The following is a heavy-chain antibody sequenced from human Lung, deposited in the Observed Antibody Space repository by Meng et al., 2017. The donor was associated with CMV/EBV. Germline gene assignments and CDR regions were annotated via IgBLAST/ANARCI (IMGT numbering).Heavy chain of an antibody. CDR1: GGSLRSRNW. Sequence: GAGLVNPSGTLSLPCAVSGGSLRSRNWWSWVSQPPGKGLEWIGEIYHSGSTNYNPSLKSRVTISVDESKNQFSLRLSSVTAADTAVYYCARVGAYCGGDCYHPRWGQGTLVTVSS. J-gene: IGHJ4*02. CDR2: IYHSGST. V-gene: IGHV4-4*02. D-gene: IGHD2-21*02. CDR3: ARVGAYCGGDCYHPR.